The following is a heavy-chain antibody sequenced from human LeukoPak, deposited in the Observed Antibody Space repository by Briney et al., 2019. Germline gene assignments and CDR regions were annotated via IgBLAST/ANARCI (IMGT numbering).Heavy chain of an antibody. CDR2: INQDGSKE. CDR1: GFTFRSYW. CDR3: AKGGYINGYDY. Sequence: PGGSLRLSCAASGFTFRSYWMIWVRQALGKGLEWVANINQDGSKEYYLDSVKGRFTISRDNDKNSLYLQVNSLRAEDTAVYYCAKGGYINGYDYWGQGTLVTVSS. V-gene: IGHV3-7*01. D-gene: IGHD5-18*01. J-gene: IGHJ4*02.